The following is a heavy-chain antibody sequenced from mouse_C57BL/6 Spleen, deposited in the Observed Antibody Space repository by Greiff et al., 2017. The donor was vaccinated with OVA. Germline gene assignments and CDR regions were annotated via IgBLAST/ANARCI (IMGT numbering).Heavy chain of an antibody. CDR1: GYTFTDYE. J-gene: IGHJ3*01. D-gene: IGHD2-4*01. V-gene: IGHV1-15*01. CDR3: TVIYYDYDGPAD. CDR2: IDPETGGT. Sequence: QVQLQQSGAELVRPGASVTLSCKASGYTFTDYEMHWVKQTPVHGLEWIGAIDPETGGTAYNQKFKGKAILTADKSSSTAYMELRSLTSEDSAVYYCTVIYYDYDGPADWGQGTLVTVSA.